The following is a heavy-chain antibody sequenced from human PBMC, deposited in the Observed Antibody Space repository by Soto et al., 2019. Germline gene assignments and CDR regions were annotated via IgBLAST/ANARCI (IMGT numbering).Heavy chain of an antibody. CDR2: INHSGST. V-gene: IGHV4-34*01. J-gene: IGHJ6*02. Sequence: SETLSLTCAVYGGSFSGYYWTWIRQPPGTGLEWIGEINHSGSTNYNPSLKSRVTISVDTSKNQFSLKLSSVTAADTAVYYCARGPSCINAVCYYYYGMDVWGQGTTVTVS. CDR1: GGSFSGYY. CDR3: ARGPSCINAVCYYYYGMDV. D-gene: IGHD2-8*01.